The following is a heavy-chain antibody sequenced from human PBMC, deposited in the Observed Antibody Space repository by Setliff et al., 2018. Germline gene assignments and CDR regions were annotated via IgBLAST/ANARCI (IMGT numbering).Heavy chain of an antibody. D-gene: IGHD3-22*01. J-gene: IGHJ3*02. Sequence: LSLTCTVSGGSISSGSYYWSWIRQPAGKGLEWIGHIYSSGSTNYNPSLKSRVTISVDRSKNQFSLKLSSVIAADTAVYYCARDHYDYYDSRQAFDIWGQGTMVTVSS. CDR3: ARDHYDYYDSRQAFDI. CDR2: IYSSGST. CDR1: GGSISSGSYY. V-gene: IGHV4-61*09.